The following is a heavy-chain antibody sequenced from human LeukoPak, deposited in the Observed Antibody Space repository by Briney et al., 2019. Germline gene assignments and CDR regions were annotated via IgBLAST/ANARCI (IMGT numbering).Heavy chain of an antibody. D-gene: IGHD2-2*01. CDR2: ISSSSSTI. V-gene: IGHV3-48*04. Sequence: HPGGSLRLSCAASGFTFSSYSMNWVRQAPGKGLEWVSYISSSSSTIYYADSVKGRFTISRDNAKNSLYLQMSSLRAEDTAVYYCARSYCSSTSCTKTAYYYYMDVWGKGTTVTVSS. J-gene: IGHJ6*03. CDR3: ARSYCSSTSCTKTAYYYYMDV. CDR1: GFTFSSYS.